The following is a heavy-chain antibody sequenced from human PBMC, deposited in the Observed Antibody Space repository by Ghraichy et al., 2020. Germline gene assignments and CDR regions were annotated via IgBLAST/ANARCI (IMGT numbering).Heavy chain of an antibody. Sequence: SVKVSCKASGGTFSSYAISWVRQAPGQGLEWMGGIIPILGIANYAQKFQGRVTITADKSTSTAYMELSSLRSEDTAVYYCARVWGYGSGENDLQGWGQGTLVTVSS. CDR3: ARVWGYGSGENDLQG. J-gene: IGHJ4*02. D-gene: IGHD3-10*01. CDR2: IIPILGIA. V-gene: IGHV1-69*10. CDR1: GGTFSSYA.